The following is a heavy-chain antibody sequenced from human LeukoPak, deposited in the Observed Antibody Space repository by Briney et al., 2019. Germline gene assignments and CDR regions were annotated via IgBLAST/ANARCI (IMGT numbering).Heavy chain of an antibody. V-gene: IGHV3-21*04. CDR1: GFTFSSYS. J-gene: IGHJ3*02. CDR2: ISSSSSYI. CDR3: ARDPNGDFIGTFDM. D-gene: IGHD2-15*01. Sequence: TGGSLRLSCAASGFTFSSYSMNWVRQAPGKGLEWVSSISSSSSYIYYADSVKGRFTISRDNAKNSLYLQMNSLRAEDTAVYFCARDPNGDFIGTFDMWGRGTMVSVSS.